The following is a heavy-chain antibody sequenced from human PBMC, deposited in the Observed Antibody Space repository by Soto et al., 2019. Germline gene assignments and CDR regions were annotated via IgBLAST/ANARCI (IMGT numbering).Heavy chain of an antibody. CDR1: GFTFSSYA. J-gene: IGHJ3*02. Sequence: PGGSLRLSCSASGFTFSSYAMHWVRQAPGKGREYVSAISSNGGSTYYADSVKGRFTISRDNSKNTLYLQMSSLRAEDTAVYYCVKYPNGYNSDAFDIWGQGTMVTVSS. V-gene: IGHV3-64D*06. CDR2: ISSNGGST. D-gene: IGHD5-12*01. CDR3: VKYPNGYNSDAFDI.